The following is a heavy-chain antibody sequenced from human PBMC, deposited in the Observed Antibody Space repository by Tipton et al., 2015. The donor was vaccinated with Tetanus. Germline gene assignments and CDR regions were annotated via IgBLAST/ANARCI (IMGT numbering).Heavy chain of an antibody. CDR3: PTSPAALDL. J-gene: IGHJ3*01. Sequence: QLVQSGAEVKMPGSSVKVSCKASGDTFIYLYLHWVRQAPGQALEWMGWITPFNGDTTYSHQFQHRVTFTRDSSRSTAYMELSSLKSSPTALYYCPTSPAALDLWGLCPQVTVSS. V-gene: IGHV1-45*02. CDR1: GDTFIYLY. D-gene: IGHD6-6*01. CDR2: ITPFNGDT.